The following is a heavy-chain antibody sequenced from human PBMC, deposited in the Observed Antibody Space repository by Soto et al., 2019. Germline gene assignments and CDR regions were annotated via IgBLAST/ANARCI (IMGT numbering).Heavy chain of an antibody. CDR3: VRQGFGRLHGLVEV. Sequence: SETLSLTCAVSGGSISSGGYSCNWIRLPPGKGLEWIGYIYHSGSTYYNPSLKSRVTISVDRSKNQFSLKLSSVTAADTAVYYCVRQGFGRLHGLVEVRAQGTTVTVSA. CDR2: IYHSGST. J-gene: IGHJ6*01. D-gene: IGHD3-10*01. V-gene: IGHV4-30-2*01. CDR1: GGSISSGGYS.